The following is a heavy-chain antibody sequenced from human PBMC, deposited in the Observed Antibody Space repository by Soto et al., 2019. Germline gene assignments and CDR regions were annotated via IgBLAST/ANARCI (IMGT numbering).Heavy chain of an antibody. CDR2: IIPVLGVG. J-gene: IGHJ4*02. V-gene: IGHV1-69*09. CDR1: GGTFGNHP. Sequence: QAQLVQSGAEVKKPGSSVKVSCMASGGTFGNHPISWVRQAPGQGLEWMGAIIPVLGVGDNAQKFQGRVTINADTSTNTAFRGLSSLRSEDTARLYCSGEAGYSYGSVFDYWGQGTLVTVSS. CDR3: SGEAGYSYGSVFDY. D-gene: IGHD5-18*01.